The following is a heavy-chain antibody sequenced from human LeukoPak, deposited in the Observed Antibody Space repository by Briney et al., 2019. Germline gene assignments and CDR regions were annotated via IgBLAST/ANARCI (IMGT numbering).Heavy chain of an antibody. D-gene: IGHD3-22*01. Sequence: SVKVSCKASGGTFSSYTISWVRQAPGQGLEWMGRIIPILGIANYAQKFQGGVTITAGKSTSTAYMELSSLRSEDTAVYYCARYDSSGSPSDYWGQGTLVTVSS. V-gene: IGHV1-69*02. J-gene: IGHJ4*02. CDR3: ARYDSSGSPSDY. CDR2: IIPILGIA. CDR1: GGTFSSYT.